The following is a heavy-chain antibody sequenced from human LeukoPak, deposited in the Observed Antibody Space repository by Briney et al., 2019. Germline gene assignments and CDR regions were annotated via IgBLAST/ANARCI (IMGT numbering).Heavy chain of an antibody. CDR3: ARRSVVVSAGDAFDI. D-gene: IGHD2-21*01. J-gene: IGHJ3*02. CDR2: IYTSGST. V-gene: IGHV4-4*07. Sequence: SETLSLTCAVSGYSISSGYYWGWIRQPAGKGLEWIGRIYTSGSTNYNPSLKSRVTMSLDTSKNQVSLKVTSVTAADTAMYYCARRSVVVSAGDAFDIWGQGTMVTVSS. CDR1: GYSISSGYY.